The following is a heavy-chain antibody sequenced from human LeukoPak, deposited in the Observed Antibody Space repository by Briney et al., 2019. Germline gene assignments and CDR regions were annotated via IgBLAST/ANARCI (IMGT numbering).Heavy chain of an antibody. CDR3: TRGYSYGQYYYYYMDV. V-gene: IGHV4-59*01. J-gene: IGHJ6*03. CDR2: IYYSGST. Sequence: SETLSLTCTVSGGSISSYYWSWIRQPAGEGLEWSGFIYYSGSTNYNPSLKSRVTISVDTSTNQFSLKLSSVTAADTAVYYCTRGYSYGQYYYYYMDVWGKGTTVTVSS. CDR1: GGSISSYY. D-gene: IGHD5-18*01.